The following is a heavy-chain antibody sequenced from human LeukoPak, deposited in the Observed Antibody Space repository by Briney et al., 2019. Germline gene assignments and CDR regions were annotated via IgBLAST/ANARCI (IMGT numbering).Heavy chain of an antibody. V-gene: IGHV3-15*01. CDR1: GFTFSNAW. D-gene: IGHD2-21*02. J-gene: IGHJ3*02. Sequence: PGGSLRLSCAASGFTFSNAWMSWVRQAPGKGLEWVGRIKSKTDGGTTDYAAPVKGRFTISRDDSKNTLYLQMNSLKTEDTAVYYCTTPCGGDCLEWAFDIWGQGTMVTVSS. CDR2: IKSKTDGGTT. CDR3: TTPCGGDCLEWAFDI.